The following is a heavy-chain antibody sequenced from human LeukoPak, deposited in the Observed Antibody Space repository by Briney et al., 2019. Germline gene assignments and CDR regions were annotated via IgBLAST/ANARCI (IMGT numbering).Heavy chain of an antibody. CDR2: IYYSGST. D-gene: IGHD3-10*01. CDR1: ADSISSYY. V-gene: IGHV4-59*01. Sequence: SETLSLTCSVSADSISSYYWSWIRQPPGKGLEWIGYIYYSGSTNYNPSLKSRVTISVDTSKNQFSLKLSSVTAADTAVYYCARYYYGSGTNPAGYYYYYMDVWGKGTTVTVSS. J-gene: IGHJ6*03. CDR3: ARYYYGSGTNPAGYYYYYMDV.